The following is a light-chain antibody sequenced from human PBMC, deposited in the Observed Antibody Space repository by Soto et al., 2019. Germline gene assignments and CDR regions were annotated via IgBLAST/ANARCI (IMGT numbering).Light chain of an antibody. J-gene: IGLJ2*01. V-gene: IGLV2-11*01. CDR2: DVS. Sequence: QSALTQPRSVSGSPGQSVTISCTGSRSDVGGYNYVSWYQQHPGKAPKLMIYDVSMRPSGVPGRFSGSKSGNTASLTISGLQAEDEADYYCCSYGGGHTPLVFGGGTKLTVL. CDR1: RSDVGGYNY. CDR3: CSYGGGHTPLV.